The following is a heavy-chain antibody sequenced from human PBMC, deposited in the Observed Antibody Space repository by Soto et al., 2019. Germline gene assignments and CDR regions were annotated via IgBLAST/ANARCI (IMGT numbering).Heavy chain of an antibody. D-gene: IGHD2-2*01. V-gene: IGHV4-59*08. CDR1: GGSISSYY. CDR3: ARSSPYYCSSTSCPDLDYGDYASRFDY. J-gene: IGHJ4*02. CDR2: IYYSGST. Sequence: KTSETLSLTCTVSGGSISSYYWSWIRQPPGKGLEWIGYIYYSGSTNYNPSLKSRVTISVDTSKNQFSLKLSSVTAADTAVYYCARSSPYYCSSTSCPDLDYGDYASRFDYCAQGTLVTVSS.